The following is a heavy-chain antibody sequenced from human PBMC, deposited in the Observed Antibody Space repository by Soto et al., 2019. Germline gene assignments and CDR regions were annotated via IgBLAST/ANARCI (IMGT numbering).Heavy chain of an antibody. J-gene: IGHJ6*02. D-gene: IGHD1-26*01. CDR2: TYYRSKWYN. Sequence: SQTLSLTCAISGDSVSSHSAGWNWIRQSPSRGLEWLGRTYYRSKWYNDYAVSVKSRININPDTSKNQFSLQLTSVTPEDTAVYYCVRDLGGLDVWGQGTTVTVS. CDR3: VRDLGGLDV. CDR1: GDSVSSHSAG. V-gene: IGHV6-1*01.